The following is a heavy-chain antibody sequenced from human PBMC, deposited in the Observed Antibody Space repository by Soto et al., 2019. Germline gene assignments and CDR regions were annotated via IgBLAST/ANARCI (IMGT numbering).Heavy chain of an antibody. D-gene: IGHD4-17*01. J-gene: IGHJ4*02. CDR2: ISYDGTNR. V-gene: IGHV3-30-3*01. CDR3: ARESSSTVTTGGGGSAKDY. Sequence: QVHRVESGGGVVQPGRSLRLSCAASGLTFSNYAMHWVRQAPGKGLEWVAFISYDGTNRCYPDSVKGRFTISRDNSKNTVYLQMNSLKTEDTAVYYCARESSSTVTTGGGGSAKDYWGQRTLVTVSS. CDR1: GLTFSNYA.